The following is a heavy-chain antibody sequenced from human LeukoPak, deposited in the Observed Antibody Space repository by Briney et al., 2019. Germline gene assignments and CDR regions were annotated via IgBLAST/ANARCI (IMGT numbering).Heavy chain of an antibody. D-gene: IGHD3-10*01. CDR1: GYTFTGYY. CDR3: ARDQRLWFGELFPTVYGMDV. V-gene: IGHV1-2*04. Sequence: ASVKVSCKASGYTFTGYYMHRVRQAPGQGLEWMGWINPNSGGTNYAQKFQGSVTMTRDTSISTAYMELSRLRSDDTAVYYCARDQRLWFGELFPTVYGMDVWGKGTTVTVSS. CDR2: INPNSGGT. J-gene: IGHJ6*04.